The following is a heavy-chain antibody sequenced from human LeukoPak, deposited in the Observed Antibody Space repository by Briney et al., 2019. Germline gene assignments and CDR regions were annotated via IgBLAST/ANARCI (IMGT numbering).Heavy chain of an antibody. D-gene: IGHD2-8*01. CDR3: AKGMLVYAMTTAFDY. CDR1: GFTFSNYA. CDR2: ISGSGGTT. J-gene: IGHJ4*02. V-gene: IGHV3-23*01. Sequence: GGSLRLSCAASGFTFSNYAMSWVRQAPGKGLEWVSAISGSGGTTYYADSVKGRFTISRDNSKNTVSLQMNSLRAEDTAVYYCAKGMLVYAMTTAFDYWGQGSLVDVSS.